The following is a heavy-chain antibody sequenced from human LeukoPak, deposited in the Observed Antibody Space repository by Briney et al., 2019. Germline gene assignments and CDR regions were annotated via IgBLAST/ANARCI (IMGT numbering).Heavy chain of an antibody. Sequence: ASVKVSCKASGYTFTGYYMHWVRQAPGQGLEWMGWISPNSGGTNYAQKFQGRVTMTRDTSISTAYMELSRLRSDDTAVYYCARVSYTETYYFDYWGQGTLVTVSS. V-gene: IGHV1-2*02. CDR2: ISPNSGGT. J-gene: IGHJ4*02. CDR1: GYTFTGYY. CDR3: ARVSYTETYYFDY. D-gene: IGHD2-2*02.